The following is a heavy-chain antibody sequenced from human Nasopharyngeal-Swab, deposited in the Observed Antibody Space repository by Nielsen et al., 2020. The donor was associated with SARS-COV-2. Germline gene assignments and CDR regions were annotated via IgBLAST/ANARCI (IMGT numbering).Heavy chain of an antibody. V-gene: IGHV3-7*03. D-gene: IGHD5-18*01. CDR3: ARVRVNKLSTQYRASGANYFDY. Sequence: VRQAPGKGLEWVANIKQDGSEKYYVDSVKGRFTISRDNAKNSLYLQMNSLRAEDTAVYYCARVRVNKLSTQYRASGANYFDYWGQGTLVTVSS. J-gene: IGHJ4*02. CDR2: IKQDGSEK.